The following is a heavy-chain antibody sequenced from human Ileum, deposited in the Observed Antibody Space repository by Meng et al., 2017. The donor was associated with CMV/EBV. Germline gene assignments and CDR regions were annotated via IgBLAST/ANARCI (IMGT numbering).Heavy chain of an antibody. CDR3: AREETSVLRFLGWSSRLYYYGMDV. CDR1: GFTFGSYG. J-gene: IGHJ6*02. CDR2: IGDNGGST. D-gene: IGHD3-3*01. Sequence: GESPKIPCAASGFTFGSYGLSRVRQAPGKGLEWVAVIGDNGGSTYYADPVRGRFTIPRDNSKNTLYLQMNSLRAEDTAIYYCAREETSVLRFLGWSSRLYYYGMDVWGQGTTVTVSS. V-gene: IGHV3-23*01.